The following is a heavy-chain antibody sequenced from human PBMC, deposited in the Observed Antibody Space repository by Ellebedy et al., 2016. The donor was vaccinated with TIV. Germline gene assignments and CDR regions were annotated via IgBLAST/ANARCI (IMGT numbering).Heavy chain of an antibody. CDR1: GFTFSSYG. J-gene: IGHJ4*02. CDR2: IRYERSNK. Sequence: PGGSLRLSCAASGFTFSSYGMHWVRQAPGKGREWVAFIRYERSNKYYADSVKGRFTISRDNSKNTLFLEMNRLRAEDTAIDCCAGLWFGDSPRDNSDYWGRGTLVTVSS. D-gene: IGHD3-10*01. V-gene: IGHV3-30*02. CDR3: AGLWFGDSPRDNSDY.